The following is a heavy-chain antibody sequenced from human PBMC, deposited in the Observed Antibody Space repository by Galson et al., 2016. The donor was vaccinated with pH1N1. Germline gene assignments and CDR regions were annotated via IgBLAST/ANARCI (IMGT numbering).Heavy chain of an antibody. Sequence: FLRLSCAASGFTFSNVWMNWVRQAPGKGLEWVGRIKSRTDGGTTEYAAPVKARFTISRDESKNTLYLQMNSLKTEDTGVYYWTIDEEFSGLWDSWGQGTLVTVSS. V-gene: IGHV3-15*07. CDR1: GFTFSNVW. D-gene: IGHD5-12*01. J-gene: IGHJ5*01. CDR2: IKSRTDGGTT. CDR3: TIDEEFSGLWDS.